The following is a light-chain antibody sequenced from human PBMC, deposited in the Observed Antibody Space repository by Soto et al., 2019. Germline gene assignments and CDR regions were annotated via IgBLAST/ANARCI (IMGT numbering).Light chain of an antibody. Sequence: SQSLFSVFVSNKDRDNLSCRASQGIINNLGWYQQKPGKAPKRLIYGTSNLQYGAPSRFSGSGSGTEFTLTITSLQPEDFATYYCLQHDTYLRTFGQGTKV. J-gene: IGKJ1*01. CDR1: QGIINN. CDR2: GTS. V-gene: IGKV1-17*01. CDR3: LQHDTYLRT.